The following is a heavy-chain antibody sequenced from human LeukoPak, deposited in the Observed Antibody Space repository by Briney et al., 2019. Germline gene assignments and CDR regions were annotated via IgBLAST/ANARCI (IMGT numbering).Heavy chain of an antibody. Sequence: QTGGSLRLSCAASGLTFSSYAMSWVRQAPGKGLEWVSGISGSGGSTHYADSVKGRFTISRDNSKNTLYLQMNSLRAEDTAVYYCAKYNWNYEYYYGMDVWGQGTTVTVSS. CDR3: AKYNWNYEYYYGMDV. D-gene: IGHD1-7*01. CDR2: ISGSGGST. V-gene: IGHV3-23*01. J-gene: IGHJ6*02. CDR1: GLTFSSYA.